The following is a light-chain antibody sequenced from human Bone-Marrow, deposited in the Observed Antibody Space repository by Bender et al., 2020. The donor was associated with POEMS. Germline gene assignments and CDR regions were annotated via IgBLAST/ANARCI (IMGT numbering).Light chain of an antibody. CDR1: DPHFGGTN. V-gene: IGLV1-44*01. CDR2: RNS. Sequence: QSVLTQPPSASGTPGQSVLISCSGTDPHFGGTNVNWYQPLPGSAPRLVFYRNSQRPSGVPARYSGSKSGTSASLAISDIQSEDEGDYYCSSWDDSLSGWVFGGGTKLTVL. J-gene: IGLJ3*02. CDR3: SSWDDSLSGWV.